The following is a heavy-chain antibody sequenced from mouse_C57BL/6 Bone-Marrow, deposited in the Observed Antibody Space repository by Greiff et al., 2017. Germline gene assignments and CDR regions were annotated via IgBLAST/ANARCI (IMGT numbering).Heavy chain of an antibody. V-gene: IGHV1-50*01. Sequence: QVQLQQPGAELVKPGASVKLSCKASGYTFTSYWMQWVKQRPGQGLEWIGEIDPSDSYTNYNQKFKGKATLTVDKSSSTAYMQLSSLTSEDSAVYYCAREGDYDGYAMDYWGQGTSVTVSS. CDR2: IDPSDSYT. CDR1: GYTFTSYW. J-gene: IGHJ4*01. D-gene: IGHD2-4*01. CDR3: AREGDYDGYAMDY.